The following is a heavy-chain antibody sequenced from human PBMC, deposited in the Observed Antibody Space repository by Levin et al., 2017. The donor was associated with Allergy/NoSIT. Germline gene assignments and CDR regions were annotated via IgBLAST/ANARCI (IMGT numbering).Heavy chain of an antibody. CDR3: ARDHGGRLRHYYYGMDV. Sequence: QTGGSLRLSCAASGFTFSSYAMHWVRQAPGKGLEWVAVISYDGSNKYYADSVKGRFTISRDNSKNTLYLQMNSLRAEDTAVYYCARDHGGRLRHYYYGMDVWGQGTTVTVSS. CDR2: ISYDGSNK. V-gene: IGHV3-30-3*01. J-gene: IGHJ6*02. CDR1: GFTFSSYA.